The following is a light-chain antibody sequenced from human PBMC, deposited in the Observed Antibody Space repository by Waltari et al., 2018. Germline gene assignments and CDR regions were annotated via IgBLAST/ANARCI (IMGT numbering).Light chain of an antibody. V-gene: IGLV2-11*01. Sequence: QSALTQPRSVSGSPGQSVTISCTGTSSDVGGDNYVSWFQQHPGKAPQLMIHDVSKRPSGVPDRVSGSKSGYSASLTISGHQADDETDYYCCSYAGRYTWVFGGGTKLTVL. CDR1: SSDVGGDNY. CDR2: DVS. CDR3: CSYAGRYTWV. J-gene: IGLJ3*02.